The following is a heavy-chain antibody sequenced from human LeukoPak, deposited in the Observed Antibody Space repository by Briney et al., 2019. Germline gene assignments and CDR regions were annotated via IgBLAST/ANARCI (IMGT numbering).Heavy chain of an antibody. V-gene: IGHV4-59*01. CDR3: AIKAVAEDAFDI. Sequence: SETLSLTCTVSGGSISSYYWSWIRQPPGKGLEWIGYIYYSGSTNYNPSLKSRVTISVDTSKNQFSLKLSSVTAADTAVYYCAIKAVAEDAFDIWSQGTMVTVSS. J-gene: IGHJ3*02. D-gene: IGHD6-19*01. CDR1: GGSISSYY. CDR2: IYYSGST.